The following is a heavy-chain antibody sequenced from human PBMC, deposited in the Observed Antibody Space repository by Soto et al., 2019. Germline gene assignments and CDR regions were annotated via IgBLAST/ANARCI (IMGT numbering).Heavy chain of an antibody. CDR2: ISPYNDNT. J-gene: IGHJ6*02. CDR3: ARDKVVGAYSGGMDV. CDR1: GYTFTSYG. Sequence: QVQLVQSGAEVKKPGASVKVSCKASGYTFTSYGINWVRQVPGQGLEWMGWISPYNDNTKYAQKLQGRVTMTTDTSTSTAYMELRSLRFDDTAVYYCARDKVVGAYSGGMDVWGQGTTVTVSS. D-gene: IGHD2-15*01. V-gene: IGHV1-18*04.